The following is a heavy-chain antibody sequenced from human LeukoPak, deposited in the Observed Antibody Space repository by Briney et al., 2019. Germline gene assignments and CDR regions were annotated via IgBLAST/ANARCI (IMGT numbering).Heavy chain of an antibody. CDR2: IRYDGNDK. D-gene: IGHD3-10*01. Sequence: GGSLRLSCAASGFTFSSYGMHWVRQAPGKGLEWVAFIRYDGNDKFYSESVKGRFTISRDTSRNTLYLQMNSLRLDDTAVYYCAKDLMRDRWFGESWGQGTLVTVSS. J-gene: IGHJ5*02. CDR3: AKDLMRDRWFGES. CDR1: GFTFSSYG. V-gene: IGHV3-30*02.